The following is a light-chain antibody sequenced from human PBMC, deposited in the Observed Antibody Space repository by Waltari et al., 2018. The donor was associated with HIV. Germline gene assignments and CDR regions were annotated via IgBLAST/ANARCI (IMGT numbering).Light chain of an antibody. CDR1: QSLLHSNVYNY. CDR3: MQALQTPT. CDR2: LGS. J-gene: IGKJ1*01. V-gene: IGKV2-28*01. Sequence: DIVMTLYPLSLPVTPGEPASITCRSSQSLLHSNVYNYLDWYLQKPGQSPQLLIYLGSNRASGVPDRFSGSGSGTDFTLKISRVEAEDVGVYYCMQALQTPTFGQGTKVEIK.